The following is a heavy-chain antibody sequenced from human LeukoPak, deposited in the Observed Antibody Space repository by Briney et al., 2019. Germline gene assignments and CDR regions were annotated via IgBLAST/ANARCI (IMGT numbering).Heavy chain of an antibody. J-gene: IGHJ4*02. Sequence: GGSLRLSCAASGFNFSDYFMSWIRQAPWKGLQWLAYISKTGRGIEYAESVRGRFTISRDNAKNSLYLQMNSLRAEDTAVYYCARQYSSSSYHFDYWGQGTLVTVSS. D-gene: IGHD6-13*01. CDR3: ARQYSSSSYHFDY. V-gene: IGHV3-11*04. CDR1: GFNFSDYF. CDR2: ISKTGRGI.